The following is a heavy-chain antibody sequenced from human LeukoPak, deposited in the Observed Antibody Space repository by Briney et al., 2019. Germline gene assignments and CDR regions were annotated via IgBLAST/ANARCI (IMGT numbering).Heavy chain of an antibody. CDR1: GGSFSGYY. CDR3: ARLPQFIYDFWSGSYYYYGMDV. D-gene: IGHD3-3*01. CDR2: INHSGST. Sequence: SETLSLTCAVYGGSFSGYYWSWIRQPPGKGLEWIGEINHSGSTNYSPSLKSRVTISVDTSKNQFSLKLSSVTAADTAVYYCARLPQFIYDFWSGSYYYYGMDVWGQGTTVTVSS. V-gene: IGHV4-34*01. J-gene: IGHJ6*02.